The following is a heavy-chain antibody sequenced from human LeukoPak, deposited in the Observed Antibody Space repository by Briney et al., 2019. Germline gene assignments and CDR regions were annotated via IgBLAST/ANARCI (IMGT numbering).Heavy chain of an antibody. D-gene: IGHD6-19*01. CDR3: ARYPGSSGWYWFDP. J-gene: IGHJ5*02. Sequence: PSETLSLTCAVYGGSFSGYYWSWIRQPPGKGLEWIGEINHSGSTNYNPSLKSRVTISVDTSKNQFSLKLSSVTAADTAVYYCARYPGSSGWYWFDPWGQGTLVTVSS. CDR2: INHSGST. CDR1: GGSFSGYY. V-gene: IGHV4-34*01.